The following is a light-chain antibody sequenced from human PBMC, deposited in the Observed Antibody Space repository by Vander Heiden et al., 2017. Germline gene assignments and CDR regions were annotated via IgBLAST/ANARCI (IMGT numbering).Light chain of an antibody. V-gene: IGLV2-23*02. CDR1: SSDVGSYNL. CDR2: EVS. Sequence: QSALTPPASVSASPGQSITISCTGTSSDVGSYNLVSWYQQHPGKAPNRMMYEVSKRPSGVSNRFSGSKSGNTASLTISGLQAEDEADDYCCSYAGSSTVVFGGGTKLTVL. CDR3: CSYAGSSTVV. J-gene: IGLJ3*02.